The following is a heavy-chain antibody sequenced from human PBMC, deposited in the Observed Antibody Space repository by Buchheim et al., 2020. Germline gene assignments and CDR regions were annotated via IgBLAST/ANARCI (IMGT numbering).Heavy chain of an antibody. CDR1: GFTFSSYA. Sequence: QVQLVESGGGVVQPGRSLRLSCAASGFTFSSYAMHWVRQAPGKGLEWVAVISYDGSNKYYADSVKGRFTISRDNSKNTMYLQMNILRAEDTAVYYCAREDGLRMGYWGQGTL. CDR3: AREDGLRMGY. J-gene: IGHJ4*02. CDR2: ISYDGSNK. D-gene: IGHD3/OR15-3a*01. V-gene: IGHV3-30-3*01.